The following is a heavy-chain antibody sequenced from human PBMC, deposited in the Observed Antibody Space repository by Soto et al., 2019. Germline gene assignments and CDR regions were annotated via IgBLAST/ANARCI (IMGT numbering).Heavy chain of an antibody. J-gene: IGHJ6*02. V-gene: IGHV1-2*04. CDR2: INPNIGGT. D-gene: IGHD3-9*01. CDR3: ARGLVIYYYGMDL. Sequence: ASVKVSCKASGYTFTGYYMHWVRQAPGQGLEWMGWINPNIGGTNYAQKFQGWVTMTRDTSISTAYMELSRLRSDDTAVYYCARGLVIYYYGMDLWGLGTRVTASS. CDR1: GYTFTGYY.